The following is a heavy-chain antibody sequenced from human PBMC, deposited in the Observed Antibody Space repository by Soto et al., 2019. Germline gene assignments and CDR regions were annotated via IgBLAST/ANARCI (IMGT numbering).Heavy chain of an antibody. Sequence: ASVKVSCKASGYTFTSYGISWVRQAPGQGLEWMGWISAYNGNTNYAQKLQGRVTMTTDTSTSTAYMELRSLRSDDTAVYYCAREEDSSSFYGFDPWGQGTLVTVSS. CDR3: AREEDSSSFYGFDP. V-gene: IGHV1-18*01. CDR2: ISAYNGNT. CDR1: GYTFTSYG. J-gene: IGHJ5*02. D-gene: IGHD6-13*01.